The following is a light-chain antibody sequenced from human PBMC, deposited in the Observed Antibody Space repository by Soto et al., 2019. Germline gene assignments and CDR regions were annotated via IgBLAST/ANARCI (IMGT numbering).Light chain of an antibody. Sequence: DIVLTQSPVTLSLSPGERATLSCRASQTIGSNFLAWYQQKPGQAPRLLIYGASSRATGSPDRFSGSGSGTDFSLTISRLEPEDFAVYYCQQRSNWPRRFGQGTKVDIK. CDR3: QQRSNWPRR. V-gene: IGKV3D-20*02. J-gene: IGKJ1*01. CDR1: QTIGSNF. CDR2: GAS.